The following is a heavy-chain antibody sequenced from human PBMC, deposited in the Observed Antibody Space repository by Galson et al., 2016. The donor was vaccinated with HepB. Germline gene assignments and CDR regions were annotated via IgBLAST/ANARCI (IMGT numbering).Heavy chain of an antibody. V-gene: IGHV1-18*01. Sequence: SVKVSCKASGYTFTTYGITWVRQAPGQGLEWMGRISAYNGNTNYAQKLQGRVTMTTDTSTSTAHMELRSLRSDDTAVYFCARADYYVSSGYFGAFDIWGQGTMVTVSS. D-gene: IGHD3-22*01. CDR3: ARADYYVSSGYFGAFDI. J-gene: IGHJ3*02. CDR2: ISAYNGNT. CDR1: GYTFTTYG.